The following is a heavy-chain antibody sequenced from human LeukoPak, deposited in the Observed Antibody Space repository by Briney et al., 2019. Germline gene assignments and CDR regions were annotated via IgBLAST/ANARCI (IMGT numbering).Heavy chain of an antibody. D-gene: IGHD2-15*01. Sequence: ASVKVSCKASGYTFTSYAMHWMRQAPGQRLEWMGWINAGNGNTKYSQKFQGRVTMTTDTSTSTAYMELRSLRSDDTAVYYCARSKPTFGVVAATPKYYYGMDVWGQGTTVAVSS. J-gene: IGHJ6*02. CDR1: GYTFTSYA. CDR3: ARSKPTFGVVAATPKYYYGMDV. V-gene: IGHV1-3*01. CDR2: INAGNGNT.